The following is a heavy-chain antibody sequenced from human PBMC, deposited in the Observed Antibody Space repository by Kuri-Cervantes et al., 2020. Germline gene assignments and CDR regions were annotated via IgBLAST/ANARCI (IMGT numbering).Heavy chain of an antibody. J-gene: IGHJ2*01. D-gene: IGHD6-13*01. CDR3: AKPLSIAAAGGWYFDL. Sequence: GGSLRPSCAASGFTFSSYAMSWVRQAPGKGLEWVAAISGSGGSTYYADSVKGRFTISRDNSKNTLYLQMNSLRAEDTAVYYCAKPLSIAAAGGWYFDLWGRGTLVTVSS. V-gene: IGHV3-23*01. CDR2: ISGSGGST. CDR1: GFTFSSYA.